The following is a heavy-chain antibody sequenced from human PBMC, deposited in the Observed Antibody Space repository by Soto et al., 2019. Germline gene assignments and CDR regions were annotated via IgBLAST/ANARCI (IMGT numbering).Heavy chain of an antibody. CDR3: ARYYGGYSDY. Sequence: QVQLQESGPGLVKPSETLSLTCTVSGGSLSSYYWSWIRQTPGKGLEWIGYIYYSGSTNYNPSLNSRVTISVDTSKNQFSLKLSSVTAAVTAVYYCARYYGGYSDYWGQGTLVTVSS. V-gene: IGHV4-59*08. D-gene: IGHD3-10*01. J-gene: IGHJ4*02. CDR1: GGSLSSYY. CDR2: IYYSGST.